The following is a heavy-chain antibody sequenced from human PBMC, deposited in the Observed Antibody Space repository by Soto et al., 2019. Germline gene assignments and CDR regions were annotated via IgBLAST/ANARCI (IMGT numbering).Heavy chain of an antibody. D-gene: IGHD2-2*01. CDR2: IIPIFGTT. CDR1: GGTFNSNS. Sequence: QVQLVQSGAEVKKPGSSVKVSCKASGGTFNSNSISWVRQAPGQGLEWMGGIIPIFGTTNYAQNFQGRVTISADESTSTAYMELSSLTSEGTAVYYCARDLARDIIVVPTANSYGMDVWGQGTTVTVSS. J-gene: IGHJ6*02. V-gene: IGHV1-69*01. CDR3: ARDLARDIIVVPTANSYGMDV.